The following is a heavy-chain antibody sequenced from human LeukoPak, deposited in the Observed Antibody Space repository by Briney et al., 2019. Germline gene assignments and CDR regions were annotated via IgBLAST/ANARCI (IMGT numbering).Heavy chain of an antibody. CDR2: ISSSSSYI. CDR1: GFTFSSYR. V-gene: IGHV3-21*01. CDR3: ARGVSSYYFDY. D-gene: IGHD2-15*01. Sequence: GGSLRLSCAASGFTFSSYRMNWVRQAPGKGLEWVSSISSSSSYIYYADSVKGRFTISRDNAKNSLYLQMNSLRAEDTAVYYCARGVSSYYFDYWGQGTLVTVSS. J-gene: IGHJ4*02.